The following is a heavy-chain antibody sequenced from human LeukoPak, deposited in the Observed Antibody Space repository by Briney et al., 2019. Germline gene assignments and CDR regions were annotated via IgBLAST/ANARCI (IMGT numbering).Heavy chain of an antibody. CDR3: ASGTYCSSISCPRYFDY. V-gene: IGHV3-21*01. CDR1: GFTFSRYS. CDR2: ISSSSSYI. J-gene: IGHJ4*02. Sequence: GGPLRLSRAASGFTFSRYSLNWVRQAAGKGLEWVSCISSSSSYIYYADSVKGRFTIFSGNAKNSLYLQMDSLRSGDTAVYYFASGTYCSSISCPRYFDYWGQGTLVTVSS. D-gene: IGHD2-2*01.